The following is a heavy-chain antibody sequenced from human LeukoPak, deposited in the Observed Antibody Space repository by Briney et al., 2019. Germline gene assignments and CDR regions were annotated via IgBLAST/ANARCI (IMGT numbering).Heavy chain of an antibody. CDR3: AKDYGSGSPYWYFDL. CDR1: GFTFDVYA. Sequence: SGGSLRLSCAASGFTFDVYAMHWVRQAPGKGLEWVSGISWNSGSIGYADSVKGRFTISRDNAKNSLYLQMNSLRAEDTALYYCAKDYGSGSPYWYFDLWGRGTLVTVSS. CDR2: ISWNSGSI. D-gene: IGHD3-10*01. J-gene: IGHJ2*01. V-gene: IGHV3-9*01.